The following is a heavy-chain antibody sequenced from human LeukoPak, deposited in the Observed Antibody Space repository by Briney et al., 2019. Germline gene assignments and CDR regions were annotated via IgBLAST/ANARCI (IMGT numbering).Heavy chain of an antibody. J-gene: IGHJ5*02. CDR1: GYTFTSYY. D-gene: IGHD1-26*01. CDR2: INPSGGST. CDR3: ARALYSGSYYHWFDP. V-gene: IGHV1-46*01. Sequence: ASVKVSCKASGYTFTSYYMHWVRQAPGQGLEWMGIINPSGGSTSYAQKFQGRVTMTRDTSTSTVYMGLSSLRSEDTAVYYCARALYSGSYYHWFDPWGQGTLVTVSS.